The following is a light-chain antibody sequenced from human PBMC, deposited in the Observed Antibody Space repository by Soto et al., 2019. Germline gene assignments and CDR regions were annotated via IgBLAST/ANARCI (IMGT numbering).Light chain of an antibody. CDR3: QQHINWPLT. J-gene: IGKJ4*01. Sequence: DIVLTQSPGTLSLSPGERATLSCRASQTVSSSLAWYQQKPGQAPRLLIYEASNRATGIPARFSGSGSGAEFTLTISSLEPEDFALYYCQQHINWPLTFGGGTKVDIK. V-gene: IGKV3-11*01. CDR1: QTVSSS. CDR2: EAS.